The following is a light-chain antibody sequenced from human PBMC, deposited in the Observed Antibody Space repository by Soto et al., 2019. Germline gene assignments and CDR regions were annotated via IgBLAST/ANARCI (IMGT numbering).Light chain of an antibody. CDR1: QTITTY. CDR3: QQTYSTPHT. V-gene: IGKV1-39*01. J-gene: IGKJ2*01. CDR2: AAI. Sequence: DIQMTQSPSSLSASVGDRVTITCRASQTITTYLNWYQHKPGKAPKLLIYAAISLQSGVPSRLRGNGSGTDFTLTISSLQPEDFATYYCQQTYSTPHTFGQGTKVEIK.